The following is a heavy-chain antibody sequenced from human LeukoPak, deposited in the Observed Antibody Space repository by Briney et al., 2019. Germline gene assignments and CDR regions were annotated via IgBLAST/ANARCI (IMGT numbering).Heavy chain of an antibody. CDR1: GFTFSSYG. Sequence: GGSLRLSCAASGFTFSSYGMHWVRQAPGKGLEWVAFIRYDGSNKYYADSVKGRFTISRDNSKNTLYLQMNSLRAEDTAVYYCAKETRLDIVVGGGMDVWGKGTTVTVSS. D-gene: IGHD2-2*03. CDR2: IRYDGSNK. V-gene: IGHV3-30*02. J-gene: IGHJ6*03. CDR3: AKETRLDIVVGGGMDV.